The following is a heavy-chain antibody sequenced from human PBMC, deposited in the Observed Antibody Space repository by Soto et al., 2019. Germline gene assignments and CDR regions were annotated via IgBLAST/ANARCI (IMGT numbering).Heavy chain of an antibody. Sequence: QSGGSLRLSCAASGFTFSSYAMSWVRQAPGKGLEWVSAISGSGGSTYYADSVKGRFTISRDNSKNTLYLQMNSLRAEDTAVYYCAKRDDFWSDPDDAFDIWGQGTMVTVSS. J-gene: IGHJ3*02. D-gene: IGHD3-3*01. CDR3: AKRDDFWSDPDDAFDI. CDR1: GFTFSSYA. V-gene: IGHV3-23*01. CDR2: ISGSGGST.